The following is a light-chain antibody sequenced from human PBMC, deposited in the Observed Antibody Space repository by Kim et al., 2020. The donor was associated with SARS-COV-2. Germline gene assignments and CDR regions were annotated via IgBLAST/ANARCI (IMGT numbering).Light chain of an antibody. CDR1: SGDVGGYND. Sequence: GQSVTISCTGTSGDVGGYNDVSWNQQHPGKAPKLMIYDVSKWPSGVPDRFSGSKSGNTASLTISGLQAEDEADYYCCSYAGSFTVVFGGGTQLTVL. V-gene: IGLV2-11*01. CDR2: DVS. J-gene: IGLJ2*01. CDR3: CSYAGSFTVV.